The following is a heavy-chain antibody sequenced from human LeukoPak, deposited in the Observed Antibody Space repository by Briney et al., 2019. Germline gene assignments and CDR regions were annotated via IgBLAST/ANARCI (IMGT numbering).Heavy chain of an antibody. CDR1: GGSFSGYY. D-gene: IGHD1-14*01. CDR3: ARLNKPGWFDP. J-gene: IGHJ5*02. Sequence: SETLSLTCAVYGGSFSGYYWSWIRQPPGKGLEWIGEINHSGSTNYNPSLKSRVTISIDTSKNQFSLRLNSVTATDTAVYHCARLNKPGWFDPWGQGTLVTVSS. CDR2: INHSGST. V-gene: IGHV4-34*01.